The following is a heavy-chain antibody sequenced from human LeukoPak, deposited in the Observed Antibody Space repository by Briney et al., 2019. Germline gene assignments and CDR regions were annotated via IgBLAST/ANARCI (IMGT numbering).Heavy chain of an antibody. J-gene: IGHJ4*02. CDR3: ARVSPNTVTTLQYFDY. Sequence: GGSLRLSCAASGFTFSSYDMHWVRQATGQSLEWVSSIGTGGDTYYPDSVKGRFTISRDNAKNSLYLQMNSLRAEDTAVYYCARVSPNTVTTLQYFDYWGQGTLVTVSS. D-gene: IGHD4-17*01. CDR1: GFTFSSYD. CDR2: IGTGGDT. V-gene: IGHV3-13*01.